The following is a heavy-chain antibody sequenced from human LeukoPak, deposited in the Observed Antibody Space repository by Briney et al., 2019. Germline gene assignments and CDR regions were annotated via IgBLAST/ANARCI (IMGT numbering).Heavy chain of an antibody. V-gene: IGHV1-2*02. D-gene: IGHD3-10*01. CDR3: ARYVLLWFGELWARQYYFDY. Sequence: ASVKVSCKASGYTFTGYYMHWVRQAPGQGLEWMGWINPNSGGTNYAQKLQGRVTMTTDTSTSTAYMELRSLRSDDTAVYYCARYVLLWFGELWARQYYFDYWGQGTRVTVSS. CDR2: INPNSGGT. CDR1: GYTFTGYY. J-gene: IGHJ4*02.